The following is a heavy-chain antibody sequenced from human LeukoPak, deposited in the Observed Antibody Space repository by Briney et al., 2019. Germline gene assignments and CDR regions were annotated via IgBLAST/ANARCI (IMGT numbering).Heavy chain of an antibody. CDR1: GGSISSYY. J-gene: IGHJ1*01. Sequence: TPSETLSLTCTVSGGSISSYYWSWIRQPAGKGLEWIGRIYTSGSTNYNPSLKSRVTISVDKSKNQFSLKLSSATAADTAVYYCARGKAGPVGQAEYFQHWGQGTLVTVSS. CDR2: IYTSGST. V-gene: IGHV4-4*07. D-gene: IGHD1-26*01. CDR3: ARGKAGPVGQAEYFQH.